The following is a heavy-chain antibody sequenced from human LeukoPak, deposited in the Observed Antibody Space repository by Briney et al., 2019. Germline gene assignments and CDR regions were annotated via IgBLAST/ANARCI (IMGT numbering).Heavy chain of an antibody. CDR3: ARDLVSGAYTLDI. CDR2: ISSSGATI. Sequence: PGGSLRLSCAASGSTFSSFSTYDFNWVRQAPGKGLEWVSYISSSGATIYYADSVKGRFTVSRDNAANSLYLQMNSLRAEDTAIYYCARDLVSGAYTLDIWGQGTVVTVSS. V-gene: IGHV3-48*03. D-gene: IGHD3-16*01. CDR1: GSTFSS. J-gene: IGHJ3*02.